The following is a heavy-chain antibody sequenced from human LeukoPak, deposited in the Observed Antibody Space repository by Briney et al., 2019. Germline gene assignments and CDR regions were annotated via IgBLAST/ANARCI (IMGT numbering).Heavy chain of an antibody. V-gene: IGHV3-7*01. Sequence: GGSLRLSCAASGFTFSSYWMSWVRQAPGKGLEWVANIKQDGSEKYYVDSVKGRFTISRDNAKNSLYLQMNSLRAEDTAVYHCARSGALDGSGSHQIDYWGQGTLVTVSS. J-gene: IGHJ4*02. CDR1: GFTFSSYW. D-gene: IGHD3-10*01. CDR3: ARSGALDGSGSHQIDY. CDR2: IKQDGSEK.